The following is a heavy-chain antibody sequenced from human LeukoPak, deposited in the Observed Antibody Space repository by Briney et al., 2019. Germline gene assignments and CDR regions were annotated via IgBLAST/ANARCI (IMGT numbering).Heavy chain of an antibody. V-gene: IGHV4-39*01. J-gene: IGHJ3*02. CDR3: ARHQYYDISQGGHAFDI. Sequence: PSETLSLTCTVSGGSISSSSYYWGWIRQPPGKGLEWIGSIYYSGSTYYNPSLKSRVTISVDTSKNQFSLKLSSVTAADTAVYYCARHQYYDISQGGHAFDIWGQGTMVTVSS. CDR1: GGSISSSSYY. CDR2: IYYSGST. D-gene: IGHD3-9*01.